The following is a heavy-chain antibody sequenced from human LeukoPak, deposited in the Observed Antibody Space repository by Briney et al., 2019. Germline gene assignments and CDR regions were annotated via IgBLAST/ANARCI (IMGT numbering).Heavy chain of an antibody. CDR3: ARRISSSWSYYFDY. V-gene: IGHV4-30-4*08. Sequence: SQTLSLTCTVSGGSISSGSHYWSWIRQPPGKGLEWIGYTSYTGSTYYNPSLKSRVTISVDTSKNQFSLKLSSVTAADTAVYYCARRISSSWSYYFDYWGQGTLVTVSS. J-gene: IGHJ4*02. CDR2: TSYTGST. CDR1: GGSISSGSHY. D-gene: IGHD6-13*01.